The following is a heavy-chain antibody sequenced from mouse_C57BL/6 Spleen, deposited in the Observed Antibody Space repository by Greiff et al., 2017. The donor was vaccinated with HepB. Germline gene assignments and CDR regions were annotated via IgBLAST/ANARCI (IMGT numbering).Heavy chain of an antibody. Sequence: EVQLQQSGPELVKPGASVKIPCKASGYTFTDYNMDWVKQSHGKSLEWIGDINPNNGGTIYNQKFKGKATLTVDKSSSTAYMELRSLTSEDTAVYYCARHPSYYYGSVGFDYWGQGTTLTVSS. CDR1: GYTFTDYN. D-gene: IGHD1-1*01. CDR3: ARHPSYYYGSVGFDY. CDR2: INPNNGGT. V-gene: IGHV1-18*01. J-gene: IGHJ2*01.